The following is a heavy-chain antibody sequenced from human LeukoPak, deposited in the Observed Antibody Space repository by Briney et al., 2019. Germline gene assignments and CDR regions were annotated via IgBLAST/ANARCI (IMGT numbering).Heavy chain of an antibody. D-gene: IGHD3-3*01. V-gene: IGHV3-48*01. CDR3: AKFVAARNDTYYDFWSGYYSRAYYYYYMDV. CDR1: GLSVSTNY. CDR2: ISSSSSTI. Sequence: GGSLRLSCAASGLSVSTNYFSWVRQAPGKGLEWVSYISSSSSTIYYADSVKGRFTISRDNAKNSLYLQMNSLRAEDTAVYYCAKFVAARNDTYYDFWSGYYSRAYYYYYMDVWGKGTTVTVSS. J-gene: IGHJ6*03.